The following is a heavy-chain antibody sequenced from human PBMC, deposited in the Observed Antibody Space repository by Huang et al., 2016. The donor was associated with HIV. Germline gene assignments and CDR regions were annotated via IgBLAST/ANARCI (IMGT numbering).Heavy chain of an antibody. CDR1: RYNFAGYW. J-gene: IGHJ3*02. V-gene: IGHV5-51*03. CDR2: CYFDDSES. D-gene: IGHD2-15*01. Sequence: EVQLVQSGAEVKRPGESLTISCKGSRYNFAGYWIGWVRQMPGKGLEGMGRCYFDDSESRYSPSLQGQVTISADTSLYSSYLQWTSLRASDTAIFYCARRRRGGFDIWGQGTLVTVSS. CDR3: ARRRRGGFDI.